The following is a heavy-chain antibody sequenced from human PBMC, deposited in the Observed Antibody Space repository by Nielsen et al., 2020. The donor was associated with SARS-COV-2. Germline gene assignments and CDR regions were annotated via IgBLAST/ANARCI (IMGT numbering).Heavy chain of an antibody. J-gene: IGHJ4*02. V-gene: IGHV3-7*01. D-gene: IGHD3-10*01. CDR2: IKQDGSEM. CDR1: GFTFSSYW. CDR3: ARMGYGSGSYLDY. Sequence: GESLKISCAASGFTFSSYWMSWVRQAPGKGLEWVANIKQDGSEMYYVDSVKGRFTISRDNAKNSLYLQMNSLRAEDTAVYYCARMGYGSGSYLDYWGQGTLVTVSS.